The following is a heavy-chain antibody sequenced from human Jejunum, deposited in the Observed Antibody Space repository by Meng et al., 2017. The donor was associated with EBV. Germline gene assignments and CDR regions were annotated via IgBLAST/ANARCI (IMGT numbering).Heavy chain of an antibody. V-gene: IGHV3-11*01. CDR3: ARDTQEDYGSTTFDY. CDR1: GFTFSDYY. D-gene: IGHD4-17*01. J-gene: IGHJ4*02. CDR2: ISTTGTTI. Sequence: QGYLEGSGGGLVKPGGSLRLSCAPSGFTFSDYYFSWIRQAPGKGLEWISYISTTGTTIYYADSVKGRFTISRDNAKSSLYLQMDSLRAEDTAIYYCARDTQEDYGSTTFDYWGQGTLVTVSS.